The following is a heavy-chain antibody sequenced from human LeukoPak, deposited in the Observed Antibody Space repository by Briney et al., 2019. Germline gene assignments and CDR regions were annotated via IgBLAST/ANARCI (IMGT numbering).Heavy chain of an antibody. CDR3: ARYSSSWRDAFDI. CDR1: GGSISSSSYY. D-gene: IGHD6-13*01. V-gene: IGHV4-39*07. CDR2: IYYSGST. J-gene: IGHJ3*02. Sequence: SETLSLTCTVSGGSISSSSYYWGWIRQPPGKGLEWIGSIYYSGSTYYNPSLKSRVTISVDTSKNQFSLKLSSVTAADTAVYYCARYSSSWRDAFDIWGQGTMVTVSS.